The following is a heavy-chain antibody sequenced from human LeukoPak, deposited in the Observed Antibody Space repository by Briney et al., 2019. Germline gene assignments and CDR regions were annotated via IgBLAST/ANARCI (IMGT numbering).Heavy chain of an antibody. J-gene: IGHJ4*02. CDR1: GFTFSTYA. CDR3: AKEACGGSCSSDYFDY. Sequence: GGSLRLSCAASGFTFSTYAMHWARQAPGKGLEWVAVISYDGSNKYYADSVKGRFTISRDNSKNTLYLQMNSLRAEDTAVYYCAKEACGGSCSSDYFDYWGQGTPVTVSS. V-gene: IGHV3-30*18. CDR2: ISYDGSNK. D-gene: IGHD2-15*01.